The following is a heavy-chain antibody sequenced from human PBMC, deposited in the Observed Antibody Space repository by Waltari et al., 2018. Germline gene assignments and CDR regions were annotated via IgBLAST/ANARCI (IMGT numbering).Heavy chain of an antibody. D-gene: IGHD1-26*01. Sequence: EVQLVESGGGLVEPGGSLRLSCVASGFSFSNYWMSWGRQAPGKGLEWVADIKQDGNKKYYVGSVKGRFTISRDNAKNAVYLQMNSLRPEDTAVYYCARDWEGERPNFDYWGQGTLVTVSS. CDR1: GFSFSNYW. CDR2: IKQDGNKK. CDR3: ARDWEGERPNFDY. J-gene: IGHJ4*02. V-gene: IGHV3-7*04.